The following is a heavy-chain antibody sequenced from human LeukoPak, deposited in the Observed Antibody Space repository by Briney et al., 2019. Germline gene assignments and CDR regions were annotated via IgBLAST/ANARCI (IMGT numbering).Heavy chain of an antibody. Sequence: PGGSLRLSCAASGFTFSSYAMSWVRKAPGKGLKWVSAISGSGGSTYYADSVKGRFTISRDNSKNMLYLQMNSLRAEDTAVYYCAKALGAIAAARDDDFDIWGQGTMVTVSS. CDR1: GFTFSSYA. J-gene: IGHJ3*02. V-gene: IGHV3-23*01. CDR3: AKALGAIAAARDDDFDI. CDR2: ISGSGGST. D-gene: IGHD6-13*01.